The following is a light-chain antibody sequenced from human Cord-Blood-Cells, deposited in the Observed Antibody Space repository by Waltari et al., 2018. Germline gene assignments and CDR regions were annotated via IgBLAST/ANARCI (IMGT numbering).Light chain of an antibody. CDR2: AAS. V-gene: IGKV1-39*01. Sequence: DIQMTQSPPSLSASVGDRVTITCRASPSISSYLNWYQQKPGKAPKLLIYAASSLQSGVPSRFSGSGSGTDFTLTISSLQPEDFATYYCQQSYSTPYTFGQGTKLEIK. CDR1: PSISSY. CDR3: QQSYSTPYT. J-gene: IGKJ2*01.